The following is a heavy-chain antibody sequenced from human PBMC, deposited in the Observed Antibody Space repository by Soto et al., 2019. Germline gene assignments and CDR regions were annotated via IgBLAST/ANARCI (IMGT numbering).Heavy chain of an antibody. D-gene: IGHD2-2*01. J-gene: IGHJ6*02. CDR3: ARDGGYWSSTSCSHHYYYGMDV. V-gene: IGHV1-46*03. Sequence: QVQLVQSGAEVKKPGASVKVSCKASGYTFTSYYMHWVRQAPGQGLEWMGIINPSGGSTSYAQKIRGRVTMTRDTSTSTVYMELSSLRSEGTARYYGARDGGYWSSTSCSHHYYYGMDVWGQGTTVTVSS. CDR1: GYTFTSYY. CDR2: INPSGGST.